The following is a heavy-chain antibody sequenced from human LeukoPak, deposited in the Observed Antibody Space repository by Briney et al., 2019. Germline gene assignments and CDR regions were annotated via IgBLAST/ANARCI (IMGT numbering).Heavy chain of an antibody. CDR2: ISSSSSTI. J-gene: IGHJ4*02. CDR1: GFTFSSYS. V-gene: IGHV3-48*04. D-gene: IGHD5-12*01. Sequence: GGSLRLSCAASGFTFSSYSMNWVRQAPGKGLEWVSYISSSSSTIYYADSVKGRFTISRDNVKNSLYLQMNSLRAEDTAVYYCASIQSGYGDDYWGQGTLVTVSS. CDR3: ASIQSGYGDDY.